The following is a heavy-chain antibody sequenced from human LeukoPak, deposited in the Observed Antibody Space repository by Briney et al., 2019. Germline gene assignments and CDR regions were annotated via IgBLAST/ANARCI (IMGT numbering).Heavy chain of an antibody. Sequence: GGSLRLSCAASGFTFSSYGMSWVRQAPGKGLEWVSAISGDGVSTYYADSVKGRFTISRDNSKNTLYLQMNSLRAEDTAVYYCARGSVSGYSSSWACDYWGQGTLVTVSS. CDR3: ARGSVSGYSSSWACDY. J-gene: IGHJ4*02. CDR1: GFTFSSYG. V-gene: IGHV3-23*01. D-gene: IGHD6-13*01. CDR2: ISGDGVST.